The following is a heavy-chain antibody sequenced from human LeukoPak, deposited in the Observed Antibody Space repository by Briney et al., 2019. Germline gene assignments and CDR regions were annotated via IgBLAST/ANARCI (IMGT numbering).Heavy chain of an antibody. D-gene: IGHD2-2*02. Sequence: GASVKVSCKASGYTFTGYYMHWVRQAPGQGLEWMGWINPNSGGTNYARKFQGRVTMTRDTSISTAYMELSRLRSDDTAVYYCARDFQYCSSTSCYMAFDPWGQGTLVTVSS. CDR2: INPNSGGT. CDR1: GYTFTGYY. V-gene: IGHV1-2*02. CDR3: ARDFQYCSSTSCYMAFDP. J-gene: IGHJ5*02.